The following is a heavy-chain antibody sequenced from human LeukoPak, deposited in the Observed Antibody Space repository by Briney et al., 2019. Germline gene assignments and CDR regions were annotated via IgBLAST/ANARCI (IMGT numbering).Heavy chain of an antibody. D-gene: IGHD2-15*01. CDR2: ICGHGISI. CDR1: GFTFSNYA. J-gene: IGHJ6*02. CDR3: ARVSRRGYCSGGSTCYYYYGMDV. Sequence: GGSLRLSCEASGFTFSNYAMSWVRQAPGKGLEWVSGICGHGISIYYADSVKGRFTISRDNSKNTLYLQMNSLRAEDTAVYYCARVSRRGYCSGGSTCYYYYGMDVWGQGTTVTVSS. V-gene: IGHV3-23*01.